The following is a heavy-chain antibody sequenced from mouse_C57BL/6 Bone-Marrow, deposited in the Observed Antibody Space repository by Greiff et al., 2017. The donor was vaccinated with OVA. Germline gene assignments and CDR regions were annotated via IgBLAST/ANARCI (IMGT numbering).Heavy chain of an antibody. CDR2: INYDGSST. CDR1: GFTFSDYY. V-gene: IGHV5-16*01. J-gene: IGHJ1*03. Sequence: EVMLVESEGGLVQPGSSMKLSCTASGFTFSDYYMAWVRQVPEKGLEWVANINYDGSSTYYLDSLKSRFIISRDNAKNILYLQMSSLKSEDTATYYCARDNGPGYFDVWGTGTTVTVSS. CDR3: ARDNGPGYFDV. D-gene: IGHD1-1*02.